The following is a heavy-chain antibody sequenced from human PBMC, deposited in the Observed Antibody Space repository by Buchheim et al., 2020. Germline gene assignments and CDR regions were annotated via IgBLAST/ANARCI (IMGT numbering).Heavy chain of an antibody. J-gene: IGHJ4*02. CDR1: GFTFSSYG. D-gene: IGHD2-2*01. CDR2: ISSTSSTI. Sequence: VQLVESGGGVVQPGRSLRLSCAASGFTFSSYGMHWVRQAPGKGLEWVSYISSTSSTIYYADSVKGRFTISRDNAKNSLYLQMNSLRDEDTAVYYCARDCSSTSCYGGRVFDYWGQGTL. CDR3: ARDCSSTSCYGGRVFDY. V-gene: IGHV3-48*02.